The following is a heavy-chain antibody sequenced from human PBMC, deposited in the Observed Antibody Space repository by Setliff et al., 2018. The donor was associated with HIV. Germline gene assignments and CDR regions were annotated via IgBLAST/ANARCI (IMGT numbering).Heavy chain of an antibody. Sequence: ASVKVSCKASGYTFSDYYMHWVRQAPGQGLEWMGWINSDSGGTNYAQRFQGRVTMTRDTSTNTVYMELNKLRSDDTAVYYCARGKPIFGVNNWFDPWGQGALVTVSS. J-gene: IGHJ5*02. D-gene: IGHD3-3*01. V-gene: IGHV1-2*02. CDR2: INSDSGGT. CDR3: ARGKPIFGVNNWFDP. CDR1: GYTFSDYY.